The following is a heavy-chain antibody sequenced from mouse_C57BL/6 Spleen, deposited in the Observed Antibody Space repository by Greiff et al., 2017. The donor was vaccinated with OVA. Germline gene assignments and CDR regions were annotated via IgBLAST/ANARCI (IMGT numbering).Heavy chain of an antibody. Sequence: QVQLQQPGAELVKPGASVKLSCKASGYTFTSYWMHWVKQRPGRGLEWIGRIAPNSGGTKYNEKFKSKATLTVDKPSSTAYMQLSSLTSEDSAVYYCASRDGYYDYAMDYWGQGTSVTVSS. CDR3: ASRDGYYDYAMDY. CDR2: IAPNSGGT. V-gene: IGHV1-72*01. D-gene: IGHD2-3*01. CDR1: GYTFTSYW. J-gene: IGHJ4*01.